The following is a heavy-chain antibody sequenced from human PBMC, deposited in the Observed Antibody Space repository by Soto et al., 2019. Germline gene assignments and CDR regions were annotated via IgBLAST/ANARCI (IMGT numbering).Heavy chain of an antibody. D-gene: IGHD5-12*01. V-gene: IGHV4-30-2*01. CDR3: ATYTAYAKYYFDR. CDR1: GVSITTSGFS. J-gene: IGHJ4*02. CDR2: IYPSGTI. Sequence: SETLSLTCAVSGVSITTSGFSWSWVRQPPGKGLEWIGYIYPSGTIFLSPSLRSRVTISMDTSINQFSLRLTSVTAADTAVYYCATYTAYAKYYFDRWGRGALVTVSS.